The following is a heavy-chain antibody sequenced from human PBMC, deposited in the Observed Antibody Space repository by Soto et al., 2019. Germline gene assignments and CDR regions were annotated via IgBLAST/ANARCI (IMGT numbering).Heavy chain of an antibody. Sequence: GGSLRLSCAASVFTFSSYAVSWVRQAPGKGPEWISSISGSGSTIYYADSVKGRFTISRDNSKNTLYLQMSSLRAEDTAVYYCAKVFYYYDSSGYYYFDYWGQGPLVTVSS. CDR3: AKVFYYYDSSGYYYFDY. D-gene: IGHD3-22*01. CDR2: ISGSGSTI. V-gene: IGHV3-23*01. J-gene: IGHJ4*02. CDR1: VFTFSSYA.